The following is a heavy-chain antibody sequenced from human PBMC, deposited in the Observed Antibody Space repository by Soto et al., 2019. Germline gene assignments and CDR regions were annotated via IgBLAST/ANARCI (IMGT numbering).Heavy chain of an antibody. CDR2: IYYSGST. J-gene: IGHJ5*02. V-gene: IGHV4-59*01. Sequence: AETLSLTCTVSGGSISSYYWSWIRQPPGKGLEWIGYIYYSGSTNYNPSLKSRVTISVDTSKNQFSLKLSSVTAADTAVYYCARVRGQQLVRWWFDPWGQGTLVTVS. CDR1: GGSISSYY. D-gene: IGHD6-13*01. CDR3: ARVRGQQLVRWWFDP.